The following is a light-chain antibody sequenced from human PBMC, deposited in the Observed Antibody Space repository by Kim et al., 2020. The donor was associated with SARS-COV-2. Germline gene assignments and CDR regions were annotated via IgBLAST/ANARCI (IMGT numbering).Light chain of an antibody. CDR3: QQFKSFPPT. J-gene: IGKJ1*01. Sequence: AIQLAQSPSSLSASVGDRVTITCRASQGIGTSLAGYRQRPGKAPQLLMEGTSTLESGVPSGLTGSGSGTDFILTISSLQPEDFATYYCQQFKSFPPTFGQGTKVDIK. CDR1: QGIGTS. V-gene: IGKV1-13*02. CDR2: GTS.